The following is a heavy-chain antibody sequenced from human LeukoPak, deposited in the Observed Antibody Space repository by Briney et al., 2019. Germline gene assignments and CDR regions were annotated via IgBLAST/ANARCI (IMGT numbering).Heavy chain of an antibody. J-gene: IGHJ6*04. CDR2: IYSGGST. V-gene: IGHV3-53*01. CDR3: ARGSSHYDSSGYFGSGSMDV. CDR1: GFTVSSNY. Sequence: GGSLRLSCAASGFTVSSNYMSWVRQAPGKGLEWVSVIYSGGSTYYADSVKGRFTISRVNSKNTLYLQMNSLRAEDTAVYYCARGSSHYDSSGYFGSGSMDVWGKGTTVTVSS. D-gene: IGHD3-22*01.